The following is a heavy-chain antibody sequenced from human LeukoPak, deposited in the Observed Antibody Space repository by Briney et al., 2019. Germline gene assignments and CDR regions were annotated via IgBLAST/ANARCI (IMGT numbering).Heavy chain of an antibody. D-gene: IGHD5-12*01. CDR2: MNPNSGNT. Sequence: GAPVKVSCKASGYTFTSYDINWVRQATGHGLEWMGWMNPNSGNTGYAQKFQGRVTMTRNTSISTASMELSSLRSEDTAVYYCARGRDVDIVATIIGYWGQGTLVTVSS. CDR3: ARGRDVDIVATIIGY. CDR1: GYTFTSYD. J-gene: IGHJ4*02. V-gene: IGHV1-8*01.